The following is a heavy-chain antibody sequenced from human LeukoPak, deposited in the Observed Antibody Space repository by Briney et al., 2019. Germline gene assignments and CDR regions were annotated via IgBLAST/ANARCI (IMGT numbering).Heavy chain of an antibody. Sequence: PSETLSLTCTVSGGSISSSSYYWGWIRQPPGKGLEWIGSIYYSGSTYYNPSLKSRVTISVDTSRNQFSLKLSSVTAADTAIYYCARAGIAYCGGNCYLSFDYWGQGTLVTVSS. V-gene: IGHV4-39*07. CDR1: GGSISSSSYY. CDR2: IYYSGST. CDR3: ARAGIAYCGGNCYLSFDY. D-gene: IGHD2-21*01. J-gene: IGHJ4*02.